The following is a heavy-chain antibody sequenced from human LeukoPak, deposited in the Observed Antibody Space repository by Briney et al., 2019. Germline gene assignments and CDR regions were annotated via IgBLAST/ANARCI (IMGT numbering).Heavy chain of an antibody. CDR2: IYYSGST. D-gene: IGHD6-13*01. Sequence: PSETLSLTCTVPGGSISSSSYYWGWIRQPPGKGLEWIGSIYYSGSTYYNPSLKSRVTISVDTSKNQFSLKLSSVTAADTAVYYCARVKQQLSYWYFDLWGRGTLVTVSS. V-gene: IGHV4-39*07. CDR1: GGSISSSSYY. CDR3: ARVKQQLSYWYFDL. J-gene: IGHJ2*01.